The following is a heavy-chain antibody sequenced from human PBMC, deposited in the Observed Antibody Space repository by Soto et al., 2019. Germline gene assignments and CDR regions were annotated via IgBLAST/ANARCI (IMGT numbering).Heavy chain of an antibody. CDR3: ATDLWKFGELLSYNWFDP. CDR1: GFTFSSSA. D-gene: IGHD3-10*01. Sequence: SVKVSCKASGFTFSSSAVQWVRQARGQRLEWIGWIVVGSGNTNYAQKFQERVTITRDMSTSTAYMELSSLRSEDTAVYYCATDLWKFGELLSYNWFDPWGQGTLVTVSS. J-gene: IGHJ5*02. V-gene: IGHV1-58*01. CDR2: IVVGSGNT.